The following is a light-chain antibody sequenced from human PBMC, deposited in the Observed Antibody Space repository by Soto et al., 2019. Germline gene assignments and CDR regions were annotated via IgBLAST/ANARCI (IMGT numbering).Light chain of an antibody. CDR1: QGISSY. CDR3: QQLNSYPQ. V-gene: IGKV1-9*01. Sequence: DIQLTQSPSFLSASVVDRVTITCRASQGISSYLAWYQQKPGKAPKLLIYAASTLQSGVPSRFSGSGSGTEFTLTISSLQPEDFATYYCQQLNSYPQFGPGTKVDIK. J-gene: IGKJ3*01. CDR2: AAS.